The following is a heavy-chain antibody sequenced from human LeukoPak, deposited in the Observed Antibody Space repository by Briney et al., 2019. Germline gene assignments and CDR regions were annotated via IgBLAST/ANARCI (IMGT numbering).Heavy chain of an antibody. CDR3: ANGTFYLYFDY. Sequence: PGGSLRLSCAASGFTFSSYAMSWVRQAPGKGLELVSGISGSGDSTYYADSVKGRFTISRDNSKNTLYLQMNSLRAEDTAVYYCANGTFYLYFDYRGQGTLVTVSS. CDR2: ISGSGDST. CDR1: GFTFSSYA. V-gene: IGHV3-23*01. D-gene: IGHD2/OR15-2a*01. J-gene: IGHJ4*02.